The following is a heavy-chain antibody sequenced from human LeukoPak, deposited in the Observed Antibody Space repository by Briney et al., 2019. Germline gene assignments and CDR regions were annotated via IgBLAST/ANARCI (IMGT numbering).Heavy chain of an antibody. J-gene: IGHJ4*02. CDR2: IRSKANSYAT. V-gene: IGHV3-73*01. Sequence: GGSLRLSCAASGFTFSGSAMHWVRQASGKGLEWVGRIRSKANSYATAYAASVKGRFTISRDDPKNTAYLQMNSLRAEDTAVYYCAKKRRIYSSSWYPTGDGFDYWGQGTLVTVSS. CDR1: GFTFSGSA. D-gene: IGHD6-13*01. CDR3: AKKRRIYSSSWYPTGDGFDY.